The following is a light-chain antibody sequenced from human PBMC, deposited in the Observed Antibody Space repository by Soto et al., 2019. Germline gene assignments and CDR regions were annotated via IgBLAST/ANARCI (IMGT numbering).Light chain of an antibody. CDR2: KAS. V-gene: IGKV1-5*03. CDR3: QQYNSYSRT. J-gene: IGKJ1*01. CDR1: QSISSW. Sequence: DIKMTQGPSTLSASVGDRVTIPCRDSQSISSWLAWYQPKPGKAPKLLIYKASSLESGVPSRFRGSGSGTEFTLTISSLQPDDFATYDCQQYNSYSRTFGQGTKVDI.